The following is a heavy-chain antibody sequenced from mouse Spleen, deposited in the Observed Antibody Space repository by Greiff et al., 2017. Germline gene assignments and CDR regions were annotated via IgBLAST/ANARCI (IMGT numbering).Heavy chain of an antibody. CDR3: TRVSNWSWFAY. D-gene: IGHD4-1*01. CDR2: INPSNGGT. CDR1: GYTFTSYY. V-gene: IGHV1S81*02. Sequence: VKLMESGAELVKPGASVKLSCKASGYTFTSYYMYWVKQRPGQGLEWIGEINPSNGGTNFNEKFKSKATLTVDKSSSTAYMQLSSLTSEDSAVYYCTRVSNWSWFAYWGQGTLVTVSA. J-gene: IGHJ3*01.